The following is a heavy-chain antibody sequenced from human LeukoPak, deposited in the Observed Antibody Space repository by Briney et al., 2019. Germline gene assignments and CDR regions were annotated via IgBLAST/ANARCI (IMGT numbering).Heavy chain of an antibody. Sequence: SETLSLTCTVSGGSISSAGYYWSWLRQHPGRGLEWIGYIYYSGSSFYNPSLKSRVTISVDSSKIQFSLEMSAVTAADTAVYYCARSHAASLDAFDIWGQGTLVTVSS. V-gene: IGHV4-31*03. D-gene: IGHD6-6*01. J-gene: IGHJ3*02. CDR3: ARSHAASLDAFDI. CDR2: IYYSGSS. CDR1: GGSISSAGYY.